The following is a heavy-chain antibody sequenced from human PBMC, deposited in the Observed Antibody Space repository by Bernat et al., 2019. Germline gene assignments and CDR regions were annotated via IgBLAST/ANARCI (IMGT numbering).Heavy chain of an antibody. Sequence: EVQLLESGGGLVQPGGSLRLSCAASGFTFSTHAMNWVRQAPGKGLEWVSGISGSGGSTNYADSVKGRFTISRDNSKNTLYLQMNSLRAEDTAVYYCARDLRPGEDYWGQGTLVTVSS. CDR2: ISGSGGST. D-gene: IGHD5/OR15-5a*01. V-gene: IGHV3-23*01. CDR1: GFTFSTHA. J-gene: IGHJ4*02. CDR3: ARDLRPGEDY.